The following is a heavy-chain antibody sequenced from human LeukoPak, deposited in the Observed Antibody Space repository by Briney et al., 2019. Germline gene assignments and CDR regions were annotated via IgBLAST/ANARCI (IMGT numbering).Heavy chain of an antibody. CDR3: ARSYRIAVASNWFDP. J-gene: IGHJ5*02. Sequence: SQTLSLTCAISGDSVPSNSAAWNWIRQSPSRGLEWLGRTYHRSKWYNDYAVSVKSRITINPDTSKNQFSLQLNSVTPEDTAVYYCARSYRIAVASNWFDPWGQGTLVTVSS. D-gene: IGHD6-19*01. V-gene: IGHV6-1*01. CDR1: GDSVPSNSAA. CDR2: TYHRSKWYN.